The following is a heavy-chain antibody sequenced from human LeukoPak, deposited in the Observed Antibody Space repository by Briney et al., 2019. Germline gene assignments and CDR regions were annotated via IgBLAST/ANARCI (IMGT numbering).Heavy chain of an antibody. CDR1: GFTFSSYA. J-gene: IGHJ4*02. CDR2: ISGSGSYTYYT. CDR3: ATGAMVRGSNVDY. Sequence: TGGSLRLSCAASGFTFSSYAMSWVRQAPGKGLEWLSAISGSGSYTYYTYYADSVKGRFTVSRDDSKNTLYLQMNSLRAEDTALYYCATGAMVRGSNVDYWGQGTLVTVSS. V-gene: IGHV3-23*01. D-gene: IGHD3-10*01.